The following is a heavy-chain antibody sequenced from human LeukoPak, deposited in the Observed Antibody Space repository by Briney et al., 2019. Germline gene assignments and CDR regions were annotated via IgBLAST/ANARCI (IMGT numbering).Heavy chain of an antibody. CDR1: GGSISNYY. V-gene: IGHV4-39*07. Sequence: PSETLSLTCTVSGGSISNYYWGWIRQPPGEGLEWIGSIYYSGSTYYNSSLQSRVTISVDTSKNQFSLKLSSVTAADTAVYYCARETRPYCSGGSCYPAWGQGTLVTISS. CDR3: ARETRPYCSGGSCYPA. D-gene: IGHD2-15*01. J-gene: IGHJ5*02. CDR2: IYYSGST.